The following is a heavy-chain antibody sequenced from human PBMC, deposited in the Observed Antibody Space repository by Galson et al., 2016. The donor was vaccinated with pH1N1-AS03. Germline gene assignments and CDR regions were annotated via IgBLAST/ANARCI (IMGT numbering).Heavy chain of an antibody. J-gene: IGHJ4*02. CDR3: ARHQGVAIAARLSGGLDY. V-gene: IGHV3-30*02. Sequence: SLRLSCAASGFTFSNYGIHWVRQAPGKGLEWVAFIRDDGSDRHYAKSVKGRFTISRDNSKGTGYLQMNSLRSEDTATFYWARHQGVAIAARLSGGLDYWGQGTLVTVSS. D-gene: IGHD6-6*01. CDR2: IRDDGSDR. CDR1: GFTFSNYG.